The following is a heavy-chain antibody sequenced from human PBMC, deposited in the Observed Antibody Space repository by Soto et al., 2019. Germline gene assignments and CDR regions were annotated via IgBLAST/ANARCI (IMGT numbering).Heavy chain of an antibody. V-gene: IGHV3-13*01. CDR3: ARGKGSYYSPGPRPSGMDV. Sequence: EVQLVESGGGLVQPGGSLRLSCAASGFTFSSYDMHWVRQATGKGLEWVSAIGTAGDTYYPGSVKGRFTISRENAKNSLYLQMNSLRAGDTAVYYCARGKGSYYSPGPRPSGMDVWGQGTTVTVSS. CDR2: IGTAGDT. D-gene: IGHD3-10*01. CDR1: GFTFSSYD. J-gene: IGHJ6*02.